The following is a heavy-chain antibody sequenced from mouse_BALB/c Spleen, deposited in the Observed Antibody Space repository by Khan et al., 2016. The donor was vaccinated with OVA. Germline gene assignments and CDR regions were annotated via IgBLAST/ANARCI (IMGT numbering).Heavy chain of an antibody. CDR2: IDPPNDDS. CDR3: ATLYGNLMAF. V-gene: IGHV14-3*02. CDR1: GFNIKDTY. Sequence: IQLVQSGAELVKPGASVKLSCSASGFNIKDTYIHWMKQRPEQGLEWIGRIDPPNDDSKYGPKFKAKATLTADTSSNTAYLQLSSLTSEDTAVYYCATLYGNLMAFWGQGTLVSVSA. J-gene: IGHJ3*01. D-gene: IGHD2-1*01.